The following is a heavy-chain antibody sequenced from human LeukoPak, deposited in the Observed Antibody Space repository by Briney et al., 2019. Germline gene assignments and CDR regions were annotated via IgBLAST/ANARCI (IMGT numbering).Heavy chain of an antibody. J-gene: IGHJ5*02. CDR3: ARDNSVEDTAWWFDP. V-gene: IGHV1-46*01. CDR2: INPSGGST. Sequence: ASVKVSCKASGYTFTSYYMHWVRQAPGQGLEWMGIINPSGGSTSYSQKFQGRVTMTRDMSTSTDYMELSSLRSEDTAVYYCARDNSVEDTAWWFDPWGQGTLVTVSS. D-gene: IGHD4-23*01. CDR1: GYTFTSYY.